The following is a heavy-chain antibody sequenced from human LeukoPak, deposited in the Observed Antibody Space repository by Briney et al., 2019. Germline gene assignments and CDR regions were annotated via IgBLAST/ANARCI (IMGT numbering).Heavy chain of an antibody. D-gene: IGHD6-19*01. Sequence: PSETLSLTCTVSGGSISSYYWSWIRQPPGKGLEWIGHIYYSGSTNYNPSLKSRVTISVDTSKNQFSLKLSSVTAADTAVYYCARADSYSSCWYGGLDYWGQGTLVTASS. CDR3: ARADSYSSCWYGGLDY. CDR1: GGSISSYY. V-gene: IGHV4-59*01. J-gene: IGHJ4*02. CDR2: IYYSGST.